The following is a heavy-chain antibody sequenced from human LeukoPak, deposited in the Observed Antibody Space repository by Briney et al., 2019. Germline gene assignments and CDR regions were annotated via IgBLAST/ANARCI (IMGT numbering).Heavy chain of an antibody. CDR3: AKSDYSYDSSGYLGVDY. J-gene: IGHJ4*02. D-gene: IGHD3-22*01. CDR2: IYTSDCT. CDR1: GFTVRSNH. Sequence: PGGSLRLSCAASGFTVRSNHMSWVRQAPGKGLEWVSIIYTSDCTYYADSVKGRFAISRDHSKNTLYLQMNSLRAEDTAVYYCAKSDYSYDSSGYLGVDYWGQGTLVTVSS. V-gene: IGHV3-66*03.